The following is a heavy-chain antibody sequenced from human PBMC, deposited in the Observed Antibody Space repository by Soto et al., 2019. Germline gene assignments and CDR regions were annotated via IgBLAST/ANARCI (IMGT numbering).Heavy chain of an antibody. CDR1: GFTFRSYS. Sequence: QVQLVESGGGVVQPGRSLRLSCAASGFTFRSYSIHWVRQAPGKGLEWLAVVSYDGNSKYYADSVQRRFTVSRDNSKNTLYMEMNDLRTEDTGMYYCARDRVSGLRKRNNYYYGIDIWGQGTTVTVAS. V-gene: IGHV3-30-3*01. CDR2: VSYDGNSK. CDR3: ARDRVSGLRKRNNYYYGIDI. D-gene: IGHD4-17*01. J-gene: IGHJ6*02.